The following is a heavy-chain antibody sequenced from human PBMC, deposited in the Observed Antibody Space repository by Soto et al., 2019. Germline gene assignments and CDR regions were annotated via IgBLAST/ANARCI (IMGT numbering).Heavy chain of an antibody. CDR1: GGSFSRGDYY. D-gene: IGHD3-16*01. J-gene: IGHJ4*02. CDR2: IYHSGNT. CDR3: AREGALGNFEF. V-gene: IGHV4-31*03. Sequence: EQLQESGPGLVKPSQTLSLTCSVSGGSFSRGDYYWSWIRQQPGKGLEWIGYIYHSGNTAYNPSLKSRVIISLDTSENQFSLRLRSVTAGDTAVYYCAREGALGNFEFWGQGTLVTVSS.